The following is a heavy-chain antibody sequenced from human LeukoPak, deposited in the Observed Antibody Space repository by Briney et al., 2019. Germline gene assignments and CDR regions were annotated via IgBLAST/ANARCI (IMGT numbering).Heavy chain of an antibody. CDR2: SYYCGTT. Sequence: SQTLSLTCTVSGGSISSGSYYWSWIRQPPGKGLEWIGYSYYCGTTNYNPSLKSRVTTSVDTSKNQFSLKLSSVTAADTAVYYCARVMASCSSTSCYGGINWFDPWGQGTLVTVSS. V-gene: IGHV4-61*01. J-gene: IGHJ5*02. D-gene: IGHD2-2*01. CDR1: GGSISSGSYY. CDR3: ARVMASCSSTSCYGGINWFDP.